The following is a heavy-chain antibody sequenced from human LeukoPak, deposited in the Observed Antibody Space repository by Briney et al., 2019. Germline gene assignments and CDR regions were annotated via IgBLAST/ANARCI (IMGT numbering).Heavy chain of an antibody. CDR1: GGSISGYS. CDR2: IYYSGST. J-gene: IGHJ4*02. Sequence: PSETLSLTCSVSGGSISGYSRSWIRQPPGKGLEWLGYIYYSGSTNYNPSLKSRVTISVDTSKNHFSLKLTSVTAADTAVYYCARGLKPFDSWGQGTLVTVSS. V-gene: IGHV4-59*01. CDR3: ARGLKPFDS.